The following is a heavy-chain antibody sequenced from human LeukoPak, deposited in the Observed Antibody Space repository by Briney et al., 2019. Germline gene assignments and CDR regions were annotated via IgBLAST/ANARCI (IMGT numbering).Heavy chain of an antibody. CDR3: ARGTSDSSGYLYYFDY. Sequence: PGGSLRLSCAASGFTFSNYAMSWIRQAPGKGLEWVSYISGSGRSIYYADSVKGRFTISRDNAKNSLYLQMNSLRADDTAVYYCARGTSDSSGYLYYFDYWGQGTLVTVSS. J-gene: IGHJ4*02. CDR1: GFTFSNYA. V-gene: IGHV3-11*01. CDR2: ISGSGRSI. D-gene: IGHD3-22*01.